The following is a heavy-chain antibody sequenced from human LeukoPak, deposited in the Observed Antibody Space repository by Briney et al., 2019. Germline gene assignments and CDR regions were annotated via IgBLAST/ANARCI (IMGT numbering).Heavy chain of an antibody. J-gene: IGHJ4*02. CDR3: ARALGQYYYDSSGLGFDY. V-gene: IGHV3-74*01. CDR2: INSDGRIT. CDR1: GFTLRIYW. Sequence: GGSLRLSCGASGFTLRIYWMHWVRQAPGKGLVWVSRINSDGRITSYADSVKGRFTISRDNAKNTLYLQMNSMTAEDTAVYSCARALGQYYYDSSGLGFDYWGQGTLVTVSS. D-gene: IGHD3-22*01.